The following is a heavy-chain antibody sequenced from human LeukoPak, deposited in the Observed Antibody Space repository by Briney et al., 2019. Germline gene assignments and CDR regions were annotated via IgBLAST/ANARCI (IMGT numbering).Heavy chain of an antibody. CDR3: ASLVVVVAATYFGY. CDR1: ALTSTSFW. CDR2: IKKDGGEK. V-gene: IGHV3-7*01. Sequence: PGRSLSPSRALSALTSTSFWTSWVRHAPGRGLEWVANIKKDGGEKYYVDTVKGRFTISRENAKNTLYLQMSSLRAEDTAVYYCASLVVVVAATYFGYWGQGTLVTVSS. D-gene: IGHD2-15*01. J-gene: IGHJ4*02.